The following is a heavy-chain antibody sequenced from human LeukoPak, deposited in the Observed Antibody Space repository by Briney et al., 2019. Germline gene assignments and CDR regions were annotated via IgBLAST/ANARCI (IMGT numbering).Heavy chain of an antibody. CDR2: IDSDGSTI. J-gene: IGHJ4*02. CDR1: GFTFSNTW. D-gene: IGHD1-7*01. V-gene: IGHV3-74*01. Sequence: GGSLRLSCAGSGFTFSNTWMHWVRQAPGEGLVWVSRIDSDGSTINYADSVKGRFTISRDNARNTLYLQMNSLRVEDTALYFCATAGNYRFDYWGQGTLVTASS. CDR3: ATAGNYRFDY.